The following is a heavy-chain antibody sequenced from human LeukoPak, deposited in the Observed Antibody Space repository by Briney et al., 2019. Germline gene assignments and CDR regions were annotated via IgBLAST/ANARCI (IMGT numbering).Heavy chain of an antibody. CDR3: AGERVTTTSFDY. J-gene: IGHJ4*02. Sequence: GGSLRLSCAASGFTFSNYPMSWVRQAPGKGLEWVSLISGSGGNTYYVDSVKGRFTISRDNSKNTLYLQLNSLRADDTAVYYCAGERVTTTSFDYWGQGTLVTVSS. V-gene: IGHV3-23*01. D-gene: IGHD4-17*01. CDR1: GFTFSNYP. CDR2: ISGSGGNT.